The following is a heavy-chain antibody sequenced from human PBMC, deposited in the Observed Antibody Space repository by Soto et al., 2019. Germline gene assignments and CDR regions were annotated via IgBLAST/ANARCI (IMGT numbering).Heavy chain of an antibody. Sequence: SETLSLTCTVSGGSISSGDYYWSWIRQPPGKGLEWIGYIYYSGSTYYNPSLKSRVTISVDTSKNQFSLKLSSVTAADTAVYYCARPLPESSSSFGYWGQGTLVTVSS. CDR3: ARPLPESSSSFGY. CDR2: IYYSGST. CDR1: GGSISSGDYY. D-gene: IGHD6-6*01. J-gene: IGHJ4*02. V-gene: IGHV4-30-4*01.